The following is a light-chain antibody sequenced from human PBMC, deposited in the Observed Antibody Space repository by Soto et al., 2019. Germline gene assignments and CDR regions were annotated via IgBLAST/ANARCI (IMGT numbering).Light chain of an antibody. CDR1: QSVSSSN. J-gene: IGKJ2*01. CDR3: QQYGTSPPYT. CDR2: AAS. Sequence: EIVLTQSPVTLSLSPGERATLSCRASQSVSSSNLAWYQQKPGQAPRLLIYAASSRATGIPDRFSGSGSGADFTLTISRLEPEDFVVYYCQQYGTSPPYTFGQGTKVEIK. V-gene: IGKV3-20*01.